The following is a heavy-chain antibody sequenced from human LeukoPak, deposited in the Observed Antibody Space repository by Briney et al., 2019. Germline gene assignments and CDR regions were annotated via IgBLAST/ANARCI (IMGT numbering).Heavy chain of an antibody. V-gene: IGHV3-30*03. D-gene: IGHD1-26*01. CDR2: ISYDGSNK. Sequence: GGSLRLPCAASGFTFSSYGMHWVRQAPGKGLEWVAVISYDGSNKYYADSVKGRFTISRDNSKNTLYLQMNSLRAEDTAVYYCARYSGSYSGYYFDYWGQGTLVTVSS. J-gene: IGHJ4*02. CDR1: GFTFSSYG. CDR3: ARYSGSYSGYYFDY.